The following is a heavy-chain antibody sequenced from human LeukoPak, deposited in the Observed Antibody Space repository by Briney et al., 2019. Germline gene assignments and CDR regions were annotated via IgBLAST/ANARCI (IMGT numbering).Heavy chain of an antibody. CDR3: AKDIHVRFGGFDY. Sequence: PGGSLRLSCAASGFIFNKYWVAWVRQAPGKGLEWVSGISWNSGSIGYADSVKGRFTISRDNAKNSLYLQMNSLRAEDTALYYCAKDIHVRFGGFDYWGQGTLVTVSS. V-gene: IGHV3-9*01. J-gene: IGHJ4*02. D-gene: IGHD3-10*01. CDR1: GFIFNKYW. CDR2: ISWNSGSI.